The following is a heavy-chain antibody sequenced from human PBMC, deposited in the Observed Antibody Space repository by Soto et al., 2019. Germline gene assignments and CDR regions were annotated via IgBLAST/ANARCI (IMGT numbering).Heavy chain of an antibody. J-gene: IGHJ6*01. CDR3: ARAPAVAGMVYYYGMDV. D-gene: IGHD6-19*01. V-gene: IGHV4-4*02. CDR2: IYHSGST. CDR1: GGSLSSSNW. Sequence: XTLSLPCAVSGGSLSSSNWWSWVLQPPVKGLEWIGEIYHSGSTNYNPSLKSRVTISVDKSKNQLYLKLSSVTAADTAVYYCARAPAVAGMVYYYGMDVWGQGTTVTVSS.